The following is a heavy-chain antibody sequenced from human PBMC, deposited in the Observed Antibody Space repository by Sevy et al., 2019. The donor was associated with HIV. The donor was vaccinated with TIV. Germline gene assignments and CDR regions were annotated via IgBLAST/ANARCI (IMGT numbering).Heavy chain of an antibody. D-gene: IGHD3-22*01. J-gene: IGHJ4*02. V-gene: IGHV3-23*01. Sequence: GGSLRLSCAASGFTFSSYAMSWVRQAPGKGLEWVSAISGSGGSTYYADSVKGRFTISRDNSKNTLYLQMSSLRAEDTAVYYCAKTEYYYDSSGYYYFDYWGQGTLVTVSS. CDR1: GFTFSSYA. CDR2: ISGSGGST. CDR3: AKTEYYYDSSGYYYFDY.